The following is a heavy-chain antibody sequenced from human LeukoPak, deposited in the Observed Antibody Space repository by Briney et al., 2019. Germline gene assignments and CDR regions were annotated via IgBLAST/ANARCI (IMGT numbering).Heavy chain of an antibody. CDR2: ICDSGPYT. CDR3: AKRAEATLDY. Sequence: PGGSLSPSRAASGFTFRSYGMSWVRQAPGKGQQWVSSICDSGPYTSHPDTGQGRFIISRDNSMNTLYLQRNSLRVEDTAIYYCAKRAEATLDYWG. V-gene: IGHV3-23*01. D-gene: IGHD6-25*01. CDR1: GFTFRSYG. J-gene: IGHJ4*01.